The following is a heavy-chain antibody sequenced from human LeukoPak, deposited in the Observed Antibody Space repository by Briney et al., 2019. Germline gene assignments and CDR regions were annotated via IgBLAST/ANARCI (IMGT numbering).Heavy chain of an antibody. D-gene: IGHD4-17*01. J-gene: IGHJ3*02. V-gene: IGHV3-21*06. CDR2: ITSDSGYK. CDR3: ARDRVIYGDYGDAFDI. CDR1: GFTFSSYS. Sequence: KPGGSLRLSCVASGFTFSSYSMNWVRQAPGKGLEWVSSITSDSGYKYYADSVKGRFTISSDNAKNSLYLQMNILTAEDTAVYYCARDRVIYGDYGDAFDIWGQGTMVTVSS.